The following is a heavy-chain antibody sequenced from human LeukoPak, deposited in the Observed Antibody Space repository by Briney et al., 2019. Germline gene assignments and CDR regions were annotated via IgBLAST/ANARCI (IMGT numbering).Heavy chain of an antibody. CDR1: GGTFSSYA. J-gene: IGHJ4*02. D-gene: IGHD3-22*01. CDR3: ARADYYDSSGCLLEVYYFDY. CDR2: IIPIFGTA. Sequence: SVKVSCKASGGTFSSYAISWVRQAPGQGLEWMGGIIPIFGTANYAQKFQGRVTITTDESTSTAYMELSSPRSEDTAVYYCARADYYDSSGCLLEVYYFDYWGQGILVTVSS. V-gene: IGHV1-69*05.